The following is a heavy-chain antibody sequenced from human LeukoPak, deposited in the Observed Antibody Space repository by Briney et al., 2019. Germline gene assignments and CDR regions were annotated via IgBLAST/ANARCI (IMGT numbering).Heavy chain of an antibody. V-gene: IGHV4-39*07. CDR1: GGPIDRSIHY. D-gene: IGHD3-16*01. Sequence: SETLSLTCTVSGGPIDRSIHYWGWIRQPPGKGLEWIGSIFYSGETEYNPSLKSRVAMSLDTSKNEFSLKMTSVTAADTAVYFCARVGGVGPPRNFDYWGQGRLVTVSS. J-gene: IGHJ4*02. CDR2: IFYSGET. CDR3: ARVGGVGPPRNFDY.